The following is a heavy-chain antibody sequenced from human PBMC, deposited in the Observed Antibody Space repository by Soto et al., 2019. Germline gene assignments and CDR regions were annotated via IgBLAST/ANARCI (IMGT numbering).Heavy chain of an antibody. Sequence: PGGSLRLSCAASGFTFDDYGMSWVRQAPGKGLEWVSGINWNGGSTGYADSVKGRFTISRDNAKNSLYLQMNSLRAEDTALYHCARALKLLDYRNYYYYMDVWGKGTTVTVSS. D-gene: IGHD4-17*01. CDR3: ARALKLLDYRNYYYYMDV. CDR2: INWNGGST. CDR1: GFTFDDYG. J-gene: IGHJ6*03. V-gene: IGHV3-20*01.